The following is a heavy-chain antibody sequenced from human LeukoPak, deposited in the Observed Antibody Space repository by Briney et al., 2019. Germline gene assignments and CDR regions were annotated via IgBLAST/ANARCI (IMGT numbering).Heavy chain of an antibody. CDR1: GGSFSGYY. Sequence: KSSETLSLTCAVYGGSFSGYYWSWIRQPPGKGLEWIGEINHSGSTNYNPSLKSRVTISVDTSKNQFSLKLSSVTAADTAVYYCARGRRSGGYSSSWYSYYFDYWGQGTLVTVSS. J-gene: IGHJ4*02. CDR3: ARGRRSGGYSSSWYSYYFDY. CDR2: INHSGST. D-gene: IGHD6-13*01. V-gene: IGHV4-34*01.